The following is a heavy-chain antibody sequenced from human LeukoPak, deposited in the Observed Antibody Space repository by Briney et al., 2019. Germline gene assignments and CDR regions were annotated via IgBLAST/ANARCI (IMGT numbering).Heavy chain of an antibody. CDR2: ISGSGGST. CDR1: GFTFSSYA. V-gene: IGHV3-23*01. CDR3: ARDRCSGGRCYSLAFDALDI. D-gene: IGHD2-15*01. J-gene: IGHJ3*02. Sequence: GGSLRLSCAASGFTFSSYAMSWVRQAPGKGLEWVSAISGSGGSTYYADSVKGRFTISRDNAKNSLYLLMNSLRAEDTAVYYCARDRCSGGRCYSLAFDALDIWGQGTMVTVSS.